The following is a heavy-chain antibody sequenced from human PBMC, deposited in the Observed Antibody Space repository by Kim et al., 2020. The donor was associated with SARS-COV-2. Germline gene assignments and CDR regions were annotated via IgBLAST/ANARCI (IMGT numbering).Heavy chain of an antibody. J-gene: IGHJ6*02. CDR3: ARDVIVVVPAARYYYGMDV. CDR1: GGTFSSYA. Sequence: SVKVSCKASGGTFSSYAISWVRQAPGQGLEWMGGIIPIFGTANYAQKFQGRVTITADESTSTAYMELSSLRSEDTAVYYCARDVIVVVPAARYYYGMDVWGQGTTVTVSS. V-gene: IGHV1-69*13. D-gene: IGHD2-2*01. CDR2: IIPIFGTA.